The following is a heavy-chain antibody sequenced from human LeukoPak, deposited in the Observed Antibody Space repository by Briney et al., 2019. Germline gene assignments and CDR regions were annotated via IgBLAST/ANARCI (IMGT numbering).Heavy chain of an antibody. V-gene: IGHV3-30-3*01. J-gene: IGHJ3*02. CDR3: ARDYGRLGELSFGGNAFDI. Sequence: GGSLRLSCAASGFTFSSYAMHWVRQAPGKGLEWVAVISYDGSNKYYADSVKGRFTISRDNSKNTLYLQMNSLRAEDTAVYYCARDYGRLGELSFGGNAFDIWGQGTMVTVSS. D-gene: IGHD3-16*02. CDR2: ISYDGSNK. CDR1: GFTFSSYA.